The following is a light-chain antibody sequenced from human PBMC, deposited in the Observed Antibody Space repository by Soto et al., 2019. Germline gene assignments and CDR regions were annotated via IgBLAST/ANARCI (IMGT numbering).Light chain of an antibody. CDR3: LLDFRYFWA. V-gene: IGKV1-6*01. J-gene: IGKJ1*01. CDR2: AAS. CDR1: EAIRSA. Sequence: AIQLTQSPSSLSASVGDRVTITCRASEAIRSALGWYQQKPGKVPKLLIYAASILQSGVPSRFSGSGSGTYFTLTIISLQPEDFATYYCLLDFRYFWAFGQGTKV.